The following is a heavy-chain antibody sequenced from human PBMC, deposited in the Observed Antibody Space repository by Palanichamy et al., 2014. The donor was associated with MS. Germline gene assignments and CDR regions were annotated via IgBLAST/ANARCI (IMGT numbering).Heavy chain of an antibody. J-gene: IGHJ3*02. CDR1: GGSISTSDYY. V-gene: IGHV4-39*07. CDR2: MYYSGST. D-gene: IGHD1-14*01. Sequence: QLQLQESGPGLVKPSETLSLTCTVSGGSISTSDYYWGWVRQPPGKALEWVGSMYYSGSTYYSPSLKSRVTISVDTSKNQFSLNLFSVTAADTAVYCCARALPGFAFDIWGRGTLVTVSS. CDR3: ARALPGFAFDI.